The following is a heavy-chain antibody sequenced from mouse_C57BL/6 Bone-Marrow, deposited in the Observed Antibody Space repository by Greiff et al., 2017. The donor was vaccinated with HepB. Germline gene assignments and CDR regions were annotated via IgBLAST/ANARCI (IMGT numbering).Heavy chain of an antibody. CDR2: ISSGGSYT. CDR3: ARQKATVVGYFDY. V-gene: IGHV5-6*01. CDR1: GFTFSSYG. D-gene: IGHD1-1*01. J-gene: IGHJ2*01. Sequence: EVQLVESGGDLVKPGGSLKLSCAASGFTFSSYGMSWVRQTPDKRLEWVATISSGGSYTYYPDSVKGRFTISRDNAKNTLYLQMSSLKSEDTAMYYCARQKATVVGYFDYWGQGTTLTVSS.